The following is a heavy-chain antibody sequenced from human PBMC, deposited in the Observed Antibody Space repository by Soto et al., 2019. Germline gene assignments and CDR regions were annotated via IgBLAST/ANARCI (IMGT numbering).Heavy chain of an antibody. CDR1: GGTVSSYA. CDR3: ARAAHSYYYYGMDV. J-gene: IGHJ6*02. V-gene: IGHV1-69*06. D-gene: IGHD6-13*01. CDR2: IIPIFGTA. Sequence: SVKVFCKASGGTVSSYAISWVRQAPGQGLEWMGGIIPIFGTANYAQKFQGRVTITADKSTSTAYMALSSLRSEDTAVYYCARAAHSYYYYGMDVWGQGTTVT.